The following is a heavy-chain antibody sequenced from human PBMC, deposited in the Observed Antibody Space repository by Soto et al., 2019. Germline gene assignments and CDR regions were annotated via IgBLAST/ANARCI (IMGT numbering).Heavy chain of an antibody. V-gene: IGHV2-5*02. CDR3: AHRRGKGTIVVVPAANDAFDI. Sequence: SGPTLVNPPQTLTLTCTFSGFSLSTSGVGVGWIRQPPGKALEWLALIYWDDDKRYSPSLKSRLTITKDTSKNQVVLTMTNMDPVDTATYYCAHRRGKGTIVVVPAANDAFDIWGQGTMVTVSS. D-gene: IGHD2-2*01. CDR1: GFSLSTSGVG. J-gene: IGHJ3*02. CDR2: IYWDDDK.